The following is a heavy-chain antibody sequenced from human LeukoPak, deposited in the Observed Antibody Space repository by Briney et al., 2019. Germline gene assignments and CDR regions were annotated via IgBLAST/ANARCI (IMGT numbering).Heavy chain of an antibody. CDR2: IYYSGST. D-gene: IGHD4-23*01. CDR1: GGSISSSSYY. Sequence: PSETLSLTCTVSGGSISSSSYYWGWIRQPPGKGLEWIGSIYYSGSTYYNPSLKSRVTISVDTSKNQFSLKLSSVTAADTAVYYCARATRAMGGDGGNSGFDYWGQGTLVTASS. J-gene: IGHJ4*02. CDR3: ARATRAMGGDGGNSGFDY. V-gene: IGHV4-39*01.